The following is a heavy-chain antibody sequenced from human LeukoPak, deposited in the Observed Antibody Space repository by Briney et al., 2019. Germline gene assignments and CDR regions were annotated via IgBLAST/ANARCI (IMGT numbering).Heavy chain of an antibody. Sequence: SVKVSCKASGGTFSSYAISWVRQAPGQGLEWMGGIIPIFGTANYAQKFQGRVTITTDESTSTAYMELSSLRSEDTAVYYCARDRRVAGYGVNPPPAFDIWGQGTMVTVSS. D-gene: IGHD4-23*01. CDR2: IIPIFGTA. J-gene: IGHJ3*02. V-gene: IGHV1-69*05. CDR1: GGTFSSYA. CDR3: ARDRRVAGYGVNPPPAFDI.